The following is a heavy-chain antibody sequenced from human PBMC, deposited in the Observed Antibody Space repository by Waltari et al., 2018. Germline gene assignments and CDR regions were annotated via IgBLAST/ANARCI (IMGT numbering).Heavy chain of an antibody. CDR1: GSTFSSYS. D-gene: IGHD3-10*01. CDR3: ARDPRHYYGSGSLYYFDY. V-gene: IGHV3-21*01. J-gene: IGHJ4*02. CDR2: ITSSSSYI. Sequence: EVQLLDPGGGLVKLGGSLRLSCAPSGSTFSSYSMNWFCQAPGKGLEWVSCITSSSSYIYYTDSVKGRFTISRDNAKNSLYLQMNSLRAEDTAVYYCARDPRHYYGSGSLYYFDYWGQGTLVTVSS.